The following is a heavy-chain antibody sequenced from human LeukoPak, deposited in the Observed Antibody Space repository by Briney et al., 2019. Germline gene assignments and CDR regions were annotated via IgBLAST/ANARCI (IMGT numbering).Heavy chain of an antibody. Sequence: ASVKVSCKASRYTFTGSYMHCIRQAPGQGLEWMGRINPNSGVTNYAQKFQRSVTMTRATSISTAYMKFSRLRSDGPAVSYRASDVDILVTMAETADYWGQGTLVTVSS. CDR3: ASDVDILVTMAETADY. J-gene: IGHJ4*02. V-gene: IGHV1-2*06. D-gene: IGHD5-12*01. CDR1: RYTFTGSY. CDR2: INPNSGVT.